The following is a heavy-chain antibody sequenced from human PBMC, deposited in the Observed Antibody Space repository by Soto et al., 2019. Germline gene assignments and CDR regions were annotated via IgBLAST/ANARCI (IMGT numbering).Heavy chain of an antibody. CDR3: ARGINVYDFDY. V-gene: IGHV1-3*01. CDR1: GYTFTSYG. J-gene: IGHJ4*02. CDR2: INAGNGNT. D-gene: IGHD3-10*01. Sequence: QVQLVQSGAEVKKPGASVKVSCKASGYTFTSYGMHWVRQAPGQRLEWMGWINAGNGNTKYSQKFQGRVTITRDKSASTAYMELSSLRSEDTAVYSCARGINVYDFDYWGQGTLVTVSS.